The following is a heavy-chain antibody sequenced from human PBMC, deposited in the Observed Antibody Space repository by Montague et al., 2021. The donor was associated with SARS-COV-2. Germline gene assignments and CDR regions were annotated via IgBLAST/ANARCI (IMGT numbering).Heavy chain of an antibody. Sequence: SETLSLTCAVSGGSISSSNWWSWVHQPPGKGLEWIWEIYHSGSTXXNPXXXSRVTISVDKSKNQFSLKLSSVTAADTAVYYCASRGAGWFGSNPERFDYWGQGTLVTVSS. V-gene: IGHV4-4*02. CDR1: GGSISSSNW. CDR2: IYHSGST. D-gene: IGHD3-10*01. CDR3: ASRGAGWFGSNPERFDY. J-gene: IGHJ4*02.